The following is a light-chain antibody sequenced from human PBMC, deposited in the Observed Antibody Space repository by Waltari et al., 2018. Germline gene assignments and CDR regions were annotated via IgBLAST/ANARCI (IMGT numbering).Light chain of an antibody. CDR1: QSISNW. CDR2: KSS. Sequence: DIQMTQSPSTLSASAGDRVTITCRASQSISNWLAWYQQKPGKDPKLLIYKSSTLESGVPSRFSGSGSGTEFTLTISSLQPDDFATYYCQQYNSYSLLTFGGGTKVEIK. J-gene: IGKJ4*01. V-gene: IGKV1-5*03. CDR3: QQYNSYSLLT.